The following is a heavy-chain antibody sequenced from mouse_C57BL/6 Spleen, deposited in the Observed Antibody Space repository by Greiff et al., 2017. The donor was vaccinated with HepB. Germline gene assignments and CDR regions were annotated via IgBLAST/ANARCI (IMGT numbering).Heavy chain of an antibody. CDR2: ISDGGSYT. V-gene: IGHV5-4*01. D-gene: IGHD1-1*01. CDR1: GFTFSSYA. J-gene: IGHJ2*01. Sequence: EVKLMESGGGLVKPGGSLKLSCAASGFTFSSYAMSWVRQTPEKRLEWVATISDGGSYTYYPDNVKGRFTISRDNAKNNLYLQMSHLKSEDTAMYYCAREHYGSPYYFHCWCQGATPTDSS. CDR3: AREHYGSPYYFHC.